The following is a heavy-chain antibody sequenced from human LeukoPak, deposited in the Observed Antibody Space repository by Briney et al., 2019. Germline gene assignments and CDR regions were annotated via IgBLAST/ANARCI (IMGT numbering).Heavy chain of an antibody. CDR3: ARVSTSGYRDWLDP. CDR2: IYPKSGGT. J-gene: IGHJ5*02. CDR1: GYTFADYY. V-gene: IGHV1-2*02. Sequence: ASVKVSCKASGYTFADYYIHWVRQAPGQGLEWMGWIYPKSGGTNSAQKFQGRVTMTRDASISTAYMELSRLKFDDTAVYYCARVSTSGYRDWLDPWGQGTLVTVSS. D-gene: IGHD3-9*01.